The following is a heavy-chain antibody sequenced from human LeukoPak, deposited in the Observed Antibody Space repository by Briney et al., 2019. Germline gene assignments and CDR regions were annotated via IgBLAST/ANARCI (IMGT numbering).Heavy chain of an antibody. CDR2: VTSNGGST. CDR1: GFTFSSYA. Sequence: PGGSLRLSCSASGFTFSSYALHWVRQAPGKGLEYVSAVTSNGGSTYYADSVKGRFTIPRDNSKNTLYLKMSSLRAEDTAVYYCVKDSHYDFWSGQYYFDYWGQGTLVTVSS. CDR3: VKDSHYDFWSGQYYFDY. J-gene: IGHJ4*02. V-gene: IGHV3-64D*09. D-gene: IGHD3-3*01.